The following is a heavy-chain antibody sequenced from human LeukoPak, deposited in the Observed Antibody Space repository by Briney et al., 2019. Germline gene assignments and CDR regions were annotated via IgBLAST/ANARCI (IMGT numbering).Heavy chain of an antibody. V-gene: IGHV3-48*01. Sequence: GGSLRLSCAVSGFTFSNYWMSWARQSPGKGLEWVSYISSSNSTIYYADSLKGRFTISRDNAKNSLYLQMNSLRAEDTAVYYCARRGASSGGLDYWGQGTLVTVSS. CDR2: ISSSNSTI. D-gene: IGHD6-19*01. CDR1: GFTFSNYW. CDR3: ARRGASSGGLDY. J-gene: IGHJ4*02.